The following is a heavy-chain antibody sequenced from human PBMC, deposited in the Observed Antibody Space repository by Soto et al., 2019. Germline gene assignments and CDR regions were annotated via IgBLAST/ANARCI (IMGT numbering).Heavy chain of an antibody. J-gene: IGHJ5*02. CDR1: GHSITSHY. V-gene: IGHV1-46*01. CDR3: AREVVVITTSWFDP. D-gene: IGHD3-22*01. CDR2: IDPTGGRT. Sequence: ASVKVSCKASGHSITSHYMHWVRQAPGQGLEWMGTIDPTGGRTNYAQKFQGRVTMTRDTSTSTAYMELSSLRSEDTAVYYCAREVVVITTSWFDPWGQGTLVTVSS.